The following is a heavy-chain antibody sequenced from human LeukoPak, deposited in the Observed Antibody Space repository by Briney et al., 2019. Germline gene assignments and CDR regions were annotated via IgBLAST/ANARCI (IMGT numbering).Heavy chain of an antibody. CDR1: GYSLSSGYY. D-gene: IGHD1-20*01. CDR3: ARERGDNWNVGP. J-gene: IGHJ5*02. CDR2: IYHSGST. V-gene: IGHV4-38-2*02. Sequence: SETLSLTCTVSGYSLSSGYYWGWIRQPPGKGLEWIGTIYHSGSTFHNPSLKSRVTISVDTSKNQFSLKLSSVTAADTAVYYCARERGDNWNVGPWGQGTLVTVSS.